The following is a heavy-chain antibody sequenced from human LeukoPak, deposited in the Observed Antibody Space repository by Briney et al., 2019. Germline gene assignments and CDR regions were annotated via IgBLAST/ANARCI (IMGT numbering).Heavy chain of an antibody. Sequence: SQTLSLTCAISGDSVSSNSVAWNWIRQSPSRGLEWLGRTYYRSKWYNDYAVSVKSRITVNPDTSKNQFSLHLNSVTPEDTAMYYCVRGPGSGQFDYWGQGTLVTVSS. V-gene: IGHV6-1*01. D-gene: IGHD3-10*01. CDR2: TYYRSKWYN. CDR3: VRGPGSGQFDY. CDR1: GDSVSSNSVA. J-gene: IGHJ4*02.